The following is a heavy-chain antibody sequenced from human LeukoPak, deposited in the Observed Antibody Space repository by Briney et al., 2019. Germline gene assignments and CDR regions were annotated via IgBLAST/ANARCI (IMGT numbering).Heavy chain of an antibody. D-gene: IGHD1-26*01. J-gene: IGHJ4*02. CDR2: IFHTGST. CDR3: ARSPSGSYLNFDY. V-gene: IGHV4-61*08. CDR1: GGSVSSGDYY. Sequence: PSETLSLTCTVSGGSVSSGDYYWSWIRQPPGKGLEWIGYIFHTGSTNYNPSLESRVTISLDTSNNQFSLKVRSVTAADTALYFCARSPSGSYLNFDYWGQGALVTVFS.